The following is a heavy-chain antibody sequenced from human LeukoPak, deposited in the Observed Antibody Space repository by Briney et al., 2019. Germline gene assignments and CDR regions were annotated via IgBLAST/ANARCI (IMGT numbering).Heavy chain of an antibody. Sequence: SETLSLTCAVYGGSFSGYYWSWIRQPPGKGLEWIGEINHSGSTNYNPSLKSRVTISVDTSKNQFSLKLSSVTAADTAVYYCAREGMVTTVRAGYFDLWGRGTLVTVSS. CDR2: INHSGST. CDR1: GGSFSGYY. CDR3: AREGMVTTVRAGYFDL. J-gene: IGHJ2*01. D-gene: IGHD4-17*01. V-gene: IGHV4-34*01.